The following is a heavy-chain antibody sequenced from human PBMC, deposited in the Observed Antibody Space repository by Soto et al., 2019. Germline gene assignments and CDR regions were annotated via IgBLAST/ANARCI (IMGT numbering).Heavy chain of an antibody. Sequence: EVHLVESGGGLVKPGESLRLSCGVSGFPFSSAWLHWVRQAPGKGLEWVARIKSKTSGETTDYAAPVKGRFTISSDDSKNLVFLQMNSLKREDTGVYYCTAEYSGGTYPIDYWGQGILVTVSS. CDR1: GFPFSSAW. CDR3: TAEYSGGTYPIDY. CDR2: IKSKTSGETT. J-gene: IGHJ4*02. V-gene: IGHV3-15*07. D-gene: IGHD1-26*01.